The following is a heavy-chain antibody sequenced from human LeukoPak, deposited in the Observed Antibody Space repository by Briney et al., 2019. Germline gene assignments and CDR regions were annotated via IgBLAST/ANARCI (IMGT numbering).Heavy chain of an antibody. J-gene: IGHJ5*02. CDR1: GFTFSTYS. D-gene: IGHD2-2*03. CDR3: ARDLDIVVVPASWFYP. V-gene: IGHV3-21*01. CDR2: ISSSSKYI. Sequence: GGSLRLSCAASGFTFSTYSMNWVRQAPGRGLEWVSSISSSSKYIYYADSVKGRFTISRDDAKNSLSLQMNSLRAEDTAVYYCARDLDIVVVPASWFYPWGQGTLVTVSS.